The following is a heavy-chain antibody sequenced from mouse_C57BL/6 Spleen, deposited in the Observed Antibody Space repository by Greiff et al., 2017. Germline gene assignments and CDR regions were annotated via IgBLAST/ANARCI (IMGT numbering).Heavy chain of an antibody. CDR1: GYTFTSYW. Sequence: QVQLKQPGAELVRPGSSVKLSCKASGYTFTSYWMHWVKQRPIQGLEWIGNIDPSDSETHYNQKFKDKATLTVDKSSSTAYMQLSSLTSEDSAVYYCAREADYYGSSWGYWGQGTTLTVSS. CDR3: AREADYYGSSWGY. D-gene: IGHD1-1*01. CDR2: IDPSDSET. J-gene: IGHJ2*01. V-gene: IGHV1-52*01.